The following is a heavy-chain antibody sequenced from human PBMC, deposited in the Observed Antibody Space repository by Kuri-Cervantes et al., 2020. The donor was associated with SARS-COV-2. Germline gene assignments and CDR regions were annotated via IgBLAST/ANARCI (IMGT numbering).Heavy chain of an antibody. J-gene: IGHJ6*03. CDR3: ARAAGDQGEYYYYYYMDV. D-gene: IGHD7-27*01. Sequence: SETLSLTCTVSRGSISSSSYYWGWIRQPPGKGLEWIGSIYYTGNTYYNPSLNSRVTMSVDTSKNQFSLKVSSVTAADTAVYYCARAAGDQGEYYYYYYMDVWGKGTTVTVSS. V-gene: IGHV4-39*01. CDR2: IYYTGNT. CDR1: RGSISSSSYY.